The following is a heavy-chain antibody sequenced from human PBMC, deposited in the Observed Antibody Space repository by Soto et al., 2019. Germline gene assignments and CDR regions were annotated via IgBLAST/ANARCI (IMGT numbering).Heavy chain of an antibody. Sequence: ASVKVSCKVSGYTLTELSMHWVRQAPGKGLEWMGGFDPEDGETIYAQKFQGRVTMTEDTSTDTAYMELSSLRSEDTAVYYCATDYGSGSPYDAFDIWGQGTMVTVSS. CDR3: ATDYGSGSPYDAFDI. CDR1: GYTLTELS. J-gene: IGHJ3*02. D-gene: IGHD3-10*01. CDR2: FDPEDGET. V-gene: IGHV1-24*01.